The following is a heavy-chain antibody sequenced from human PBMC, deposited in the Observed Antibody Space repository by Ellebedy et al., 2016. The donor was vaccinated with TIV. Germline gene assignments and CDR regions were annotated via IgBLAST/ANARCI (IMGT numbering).Heavy chain of an antibody. J-gene: IGHJ4*02. CDR2: INGDGSST. CDR1: GFTFTRYR. CDR3: ARDKDGYDSSGDYGYHFDY. D-gene: IGHD3-22*01. V-gene: IGHV3-74*01. Sequence: GESLKISCVASGFTFTRYRMHWVRQAPGKGLVWVSRINGDGSSTTYADSVKGRFTISRDNAKNTLYLQMNSLRAEDTAVYYCARDKDGYDSSGDYGYHFDYWGQGTLVTVSS.